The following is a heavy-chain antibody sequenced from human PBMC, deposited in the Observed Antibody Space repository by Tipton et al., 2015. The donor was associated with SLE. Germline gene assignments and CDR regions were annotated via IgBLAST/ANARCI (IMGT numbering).Heavy chain of an antibody. V-gene: IGHV4-34*01. CDR2: IHRSGST. D-gene: IGHD3-10*01. CDR1: GGSFSGYY. Sequence: TLSLTCAVYGGSFSGYYWSWIRQPPGKGLEWIGEIHRSGSTNYNPSLKSRVTISVDTSKNQFSLKLSSVTAADTAVYYCARGRRITMVRGVEFDYWGQGTLVTVSS. CDR3: ARGRRITMVRGVEFDY. J-gene: IGHJ4*02.